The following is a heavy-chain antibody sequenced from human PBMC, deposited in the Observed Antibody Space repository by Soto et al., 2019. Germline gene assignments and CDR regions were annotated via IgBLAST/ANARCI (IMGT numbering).Heavy chain of an antibody. CDR2: ISSSSSYI. CDR3: ARDGPAYCSKAYWFDP. Sequence: EVQLVESGGGLVKPGGSLRLSCAASGFTFSSFSMNWVRQAPGKGLEWVSSISSSSSYIYYADSVKGRFTISRDNAKNSLYLQMNSLRAEDTAVYYCARDGPAYCSKAYWFDPWGQGTLVTVSS. J-gene: IGHJ5*02. V-gene: IGHV3-21*01. D-gene: IGHD2-2*01. CDR1: GFTFSSFS.